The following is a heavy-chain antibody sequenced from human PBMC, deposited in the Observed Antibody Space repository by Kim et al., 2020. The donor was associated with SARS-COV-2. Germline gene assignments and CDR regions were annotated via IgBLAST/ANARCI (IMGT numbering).Heavy chain of an antibody. CDR1: GFTFSNSA. D-gene: IGHD2-15*01. J-gene: IGHJ3*02. CDR2: ISFDGTNK. Sequence: GGSLRLSCAASGFTFSNSALHWVRQAPGKGLEWVAVISFDGTNKYYADSVKGRFTISRDNSKNTLYLQMNSLRAEDTAVYYCARDHQKLYCTGGSCYPGGVDIWGQGTMVTVSS. V-gene: IGHV3-30*04. CDR3: ARDHQKLYCTGGSCYPGGVDI.